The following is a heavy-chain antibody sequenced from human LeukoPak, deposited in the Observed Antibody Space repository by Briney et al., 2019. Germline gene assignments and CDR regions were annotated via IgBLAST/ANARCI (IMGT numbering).Heavy chain of an antibody. V-gene: IGHV4-30-2*01. J-gene: IGHJ4*02. CDR1: GGSISSGGYS. CDR2: IYHSGST. CDR3: ARDYGSGYDSLFHFDY. D-gene: IGHD5-12*01. Sequence: TSETLSLTCAVSGGSISSGGYSWSWIRQPPGKDLEWIGYIYHSGSTYYNPSLKSRVTISVDRSKNQFSLKLSSVTAADTAVYYCARDYGSGYDSLFHFDYWGQGTLVTVSS.